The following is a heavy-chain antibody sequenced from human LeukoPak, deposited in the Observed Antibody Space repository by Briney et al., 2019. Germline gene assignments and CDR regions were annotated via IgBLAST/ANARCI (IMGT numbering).Heavy chain of an antibody. CDR1: GYNFGTRW. D-gene: IGHD6-13*01. V-gene: IGHV5-51*01. CDR2: IYPDDSDA. Sequence: GESLKISCKGAGYNFGTRWVAWVRQMPGKGLEWMGIIYPDDSDARYSPSFQGQVTISADKSISTAYLQWSSLKASDTAMYYCARRPAAGTEWFDPWGQGTLVTVSS. CDR3: ARRPAAGTEWFDP. J-gene: IGHJ5*02.